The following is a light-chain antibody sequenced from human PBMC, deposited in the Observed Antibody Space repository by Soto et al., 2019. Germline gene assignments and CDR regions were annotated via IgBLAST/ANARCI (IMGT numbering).Light chain of an antibody. CDR1: SSNIGRGYD. J-gene: IGLJ3*02. CDR2: GDN. V-gene: IGLV1-40*01. CDR3: QTFDSSLTISWV. Sequence: QSVLTQPPSVSGAPGQRVTISCTGSSSNIGRGYDVHWYQQVPGSAPRLLLSGDNTRPSGVPDRFSASRSGTSASLAITALQAEDEADYYCQTFDSSLTISWVFGGGTKLTVL.